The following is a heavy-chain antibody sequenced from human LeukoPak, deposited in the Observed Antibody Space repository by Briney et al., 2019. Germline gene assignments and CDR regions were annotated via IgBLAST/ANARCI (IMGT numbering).Heavy chain of an antibody. Sequence: GSLRLSCAASGFTFSSYAMHWVRQAPGKGLERVAVISYDGSNKYYADSVKGRFTISRDNSKNTLYLQMNSLRAEDTAVYYCARLLGYCSGGSCYPSSENWFDPWGQGTLVTVSS. CDR3: ARLLGYCSGGSCYPSSENWFDP. J-gene: IGHJ5*02. V-gene: IGHV3-30*04. CDR2: ISYDGSNK. CDR1: GFTFSSYA. D-gene: IGHD2-15*01.